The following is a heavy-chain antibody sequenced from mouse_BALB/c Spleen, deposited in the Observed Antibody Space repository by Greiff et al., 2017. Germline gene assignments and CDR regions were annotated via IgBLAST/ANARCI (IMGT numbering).Heavy chain of an antibody. D-gene: IGHD2-1*01. CDR2: IWGDGST. J-gene: IGHJ4*01. Sequence: QVQLQQSGPGLVAPSQSLSITCTVSGFSLTGYGVNWVRPHPGKGLEWLGMIWGDGSTDYNSALKSRLSISKDNSKSQVFLKMNSLQTDDTARYYCARGGIYYGNYRSMDYWGQGTSVTVSS. CDR3: ARGGIYYGNYRSMDY. V-gene: IGHV2-6-7*01. CDR1: GFSLTGYG.